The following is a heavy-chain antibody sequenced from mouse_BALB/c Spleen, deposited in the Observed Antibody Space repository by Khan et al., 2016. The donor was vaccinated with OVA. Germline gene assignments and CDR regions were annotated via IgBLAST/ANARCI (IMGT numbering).Heavy chain of an antibody. J-gene: IGHJ3*01. D-gene: IGHD2-1*01. CDR1: GFTFSTYA. CDR3: ARSPYGNFAY. CDR2: ISSDGDYT. Sequence: EVKLVESGGGLVKPGGSLKLSCAASGFTFSTYAMSWVRQTPEKRLEWVATISSDGDYTYFPDNVTGRFTISRDNAKNTLCLQMTSRRSEDTAMYYCARSPYGNFAYWGQGTLVTVSA. V-gene: IGHV5-9-3*01.